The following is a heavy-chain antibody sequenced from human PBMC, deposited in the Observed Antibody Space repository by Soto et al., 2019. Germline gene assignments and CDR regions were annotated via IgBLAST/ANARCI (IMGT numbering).Heavy chain of an antibody. CDR1: GGSISSYY. V-gene: IGHV4-59*01. J-gene: IGHJ6*02. CDR2: IYYSGST. Sequence: KPSETLSLTCTVSGGSISSYYWSWIRQPPGKGLEWIGYIYYSGSTNYNPSLKSRVTISVDTSKNQFSLKLSSVTAADTAVYYCAXDRLWFGELGYYYGMDVWGQGTTVTVSS. CDR3: AXDRLWFGELGYYYGMDV. D-gene: IGHD3-10*01.